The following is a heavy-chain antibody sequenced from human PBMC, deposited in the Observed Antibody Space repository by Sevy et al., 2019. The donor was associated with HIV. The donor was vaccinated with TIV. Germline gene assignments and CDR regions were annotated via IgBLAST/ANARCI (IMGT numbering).Heavy chain of an antibody. CDR1: GFNFQTFG. CDR3: TKESLRGTYIRGDFDH. V-gene: IGHV3-30*18. J-gene: IGHJ4*02. D-gene: IGHD3-10*02. CDR2: ISSDGVNH. Sequence: GGSLRLSCSAFGFNFQTFGMHWVRQAPGKGPEWLAVISSDGVNHNYAASVKGRFTISRDNSKSPLFLQMNSLTPNDTAVYFCTKESLRGTYIRGDFDHWGQGTLVTVSS.